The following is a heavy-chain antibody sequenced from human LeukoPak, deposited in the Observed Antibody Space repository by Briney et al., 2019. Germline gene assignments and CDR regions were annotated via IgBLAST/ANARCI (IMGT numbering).Heavy chain of an antibody. V-gene: IGHV1-69*13. D-gene: IGHD1-26*01. CDR2: IIPIFGTA. CDR1: GGTFSSYA. J-gene: IGHJ5*02. CDR3: ARGELRWFDP. Sequence: GASVKVSCKASGGTFSSYAISWVGQAPGQGLEWMGGIIPIFGTANYAQKFQGRVTITADESTSTAYMELSSLRSEDTAVYYCARGELRWFDPWGQGTLVTVSS.